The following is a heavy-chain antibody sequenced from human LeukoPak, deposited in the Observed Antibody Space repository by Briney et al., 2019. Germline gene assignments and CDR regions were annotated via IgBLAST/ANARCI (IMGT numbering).Heavy chain of an antibody. Sequence: GGSLRLSCAASGFTFRKYWMSWVRQAPGKGLEWVANINQDGSEKYYADSVKGRFTMSRENGKKSLDLQMNSLRAEDTAVYYCAKDLLWFGELSLDAFDIWGQGTMVTVSS. CDR1: GFTFRKYW. J-gene: IGHJ3*02. V-gene: IGHV3-7*03. CDR2: INQDGSEK. D-gene: IGHD3-10*01. CDR3: AKDLLWFGELSLDAFDI.